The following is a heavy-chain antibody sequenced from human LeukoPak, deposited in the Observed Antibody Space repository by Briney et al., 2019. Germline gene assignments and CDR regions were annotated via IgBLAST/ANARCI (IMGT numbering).Heavy chain of an antibody. CDR1: GFTFSSYA. Sequence: PGGSLRLSCSASGFTFSSYAMYWVRQAPGKGLEYVSAITSNGGSAYYADSVKGRFTISRDNSRNTLYLQMSSLRAEDPAVYYCVGFRATAGLYWGQGTLVTVSS. CDR2: ITSNGGSA. J-gene: IGHJ4*02. CDR3: VGFRATAGLY. V-gene: IGHV3-64D*06. D-gene: IGHD6-13*01.